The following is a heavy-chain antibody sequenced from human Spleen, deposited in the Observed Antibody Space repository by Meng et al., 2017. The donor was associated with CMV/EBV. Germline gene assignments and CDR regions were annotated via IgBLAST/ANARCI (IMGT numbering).Heavy chain of an antibody. Sequence: VSRGTISSTNWWSWVRQFPGKGLEWIGGIHHSGSTKYNPSLKTRVTISLDRSNNQFSLEMNSLTAADTAVYFCARGHLTGTTYWFDPWGQGTLVTVSS. CDR2: IHHSGST. D-gene: IGHD1-7*01. J-gene: IGHJ5*02. CDR3: ARGHLTGTTYWFDP. V-gene: IGHV4-4*01. CDR1: RGTISSTNW.